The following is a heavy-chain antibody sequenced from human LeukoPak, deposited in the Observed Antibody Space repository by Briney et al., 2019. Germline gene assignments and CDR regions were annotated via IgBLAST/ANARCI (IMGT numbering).Heavy chain of an antibody. D-gene: IGHD3-22*01. CDR2: IYYSGST. J-gene: IGHJ3*02. Sequence: GSLRLSCAASGFTFSSYAMSWVRQAPGKGLEWIGYIYYSGSTNYNPSLKSRVTISVDTSKNQFSLKLSSVTAADTAVYYCARHSYYYDSSGYYYPDAFDIWGQGTMVTVSS. V-gene: IGHV4-59*08. CDR3: ARHSYYYDSSGYYYPDAFDI. CDR1: GFTFSSYA.